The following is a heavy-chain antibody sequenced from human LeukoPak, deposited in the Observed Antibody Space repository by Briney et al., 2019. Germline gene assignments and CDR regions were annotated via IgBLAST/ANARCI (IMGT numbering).Heavy chain of an antibody. CDR3: ANIAARRVYYYYMDV. CDR1: GFTFSSYA. D-gene: IGHD6-6*01. CDR2: ISYDGSNK. J-gene: IGHJ6*03. V-gene: IGHV3-30*04. Sequence: GGSLRLSCAASGFTFSSYAMHWVRQAPGKGLEWVAVISYDGSNKYYADSVKGRFTISRDNSKNTLYLQMNSLRAEDTAVYYCANIAARRVYYYYMDVWGKGTTVTVSS.